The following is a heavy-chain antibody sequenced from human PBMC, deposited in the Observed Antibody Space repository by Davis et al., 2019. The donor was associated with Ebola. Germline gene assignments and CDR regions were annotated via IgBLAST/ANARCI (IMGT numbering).Heavy chain of an antibody. Sequence: SVKVSCKASGGTFSSYAIGWVRQAPGQGLEWMGRIIPILGIANYAQKFQGRVTITADKSTSTAYMELSSLRSEDTAVYYCARGIAAAGTLLGWFDPWGQGTLVTVSS. CDR2: IIPILGIA. D-gene: IGHD6-13*01. J-gene: IGHJ5*02. CDR3: ARGIAAAGTLLGWFDP. V-gene: IGHV1-69*04. CDR1: GGTFSSYA.